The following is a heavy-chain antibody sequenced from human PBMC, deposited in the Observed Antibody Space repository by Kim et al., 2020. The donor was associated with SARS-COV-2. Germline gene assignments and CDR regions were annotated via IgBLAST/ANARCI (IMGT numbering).Heavy chain of an antibody. Sequence: GGSLRLSCAASGFTFSDYAMSWIRQAPGKGLEWISYISNDSGYTNYADSVKGRFTISRDNAKNSLYLQMNSLRLEDTAVYYWARDPGNSDCSGGSCYQGWFDAWGQGSLVTVSS. J-gene: IGHJ5*02. CDR1: GFTFSDYA. D-gene: IGHD2-15*01. CDR2: ISNDSGYT. CDR3: ARDPGNSDCSGGSCYQGWFDA. V-gene: IGHV3-11*06.